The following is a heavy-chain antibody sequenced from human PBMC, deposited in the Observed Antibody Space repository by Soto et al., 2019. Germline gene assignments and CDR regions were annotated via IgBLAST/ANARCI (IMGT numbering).Heavy chain of an antibody. Sequence: SETLSLTCTVSGGSISSGGSYWSWIRQRPGKGLEWIGYIFYSDSIYYTPSLKSRVTILVDTSKNQFSLKLSSVTDADTAVYYCARGLIAVAAMNWFDPWGQGTLVTVSS. CDR1: GGSISSGGSY. CDR3: ARGLIAVAAMNWFDP. V-gene: IGHV4-31*03. D-gene: IGHD6-19*01. J-gene: IGHJ5*02. CDR2: IFYSDSI.